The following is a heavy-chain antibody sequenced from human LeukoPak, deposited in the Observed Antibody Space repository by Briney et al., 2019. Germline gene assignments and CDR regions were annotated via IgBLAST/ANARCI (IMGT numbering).Heavy chain of an antibody. D-gene: IGHD1-26*01. CDR3: GSGSGSYYEYDS. V-gene: IGHV4-39*07. CDR2: LSYSGVT. Sequence: SETLSLTCTVSGGSFSSSSYYWGWIRQPPGKGLEWIGSLSYSGVTYYNPSLKSRVTISVDTSKNQFSLKLTSVTAADTAVFYCGSGSGSYYEYDSWGQGTLVTVSS. CDR1: GGSFSSSSYY. J-gene: IGHJ4*02.